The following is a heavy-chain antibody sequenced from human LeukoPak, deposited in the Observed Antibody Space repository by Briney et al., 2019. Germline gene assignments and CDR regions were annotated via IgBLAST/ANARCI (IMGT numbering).Heavy chain of an antibody. CDR1: GFTFSTYW. Sequence: GGSLRLSCAASGFTFSTYWMTWVRQAPGKGLDWVANIKEDGSEKYYVDSVKGRFTISRDNAKNSLYLQMNSLRAEDTAVYYCARPPPRRDGSGWNYFDYWGQGTLVTVSS. J-gene: IGHJ4*02. D-gene: IGHD6-19*01. V-gene: IGHV3-7*04. CDR2: IKEDGSEK. CDR3: ARPPPRRDGSGWNYFDY.